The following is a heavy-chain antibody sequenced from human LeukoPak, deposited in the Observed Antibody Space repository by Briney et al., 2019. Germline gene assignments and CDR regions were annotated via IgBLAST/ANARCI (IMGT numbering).Heavy chain of an antibody. Sequence: PSETLSLTCTVSGDSFSSFSWSWIRQPAGKGLEWIGYIQLSGNTNYNPALKSRVSISLDTSKNQFSLHLRSVTAADTALYYCARLIRNWNDHFDPWGQGTLVTVFS. V-gene: IGHV4-4*09. CDR3: ARLIRNWNDHFDP. J-gene: IGHJ5*02. CDR2: IQLSGNT. D-gene: IGHD1-1*01. CDR1: GDSFSSFS.